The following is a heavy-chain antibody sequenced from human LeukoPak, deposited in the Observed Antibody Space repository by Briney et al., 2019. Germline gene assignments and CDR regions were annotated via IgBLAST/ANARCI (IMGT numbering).Heavy chain of an antibody. CDR3: ARGPSITIFGVVINEGNWFDP. V-gene: IGHV4-59*08. CDR1: GGSISSYY. Sequence: SETLSLTCTVSGGSISSYYWSWIRQPPGKGLEWIGYIYYSGSTNYNPSLKSRVTISVDTSKNQFSLKLSSVTAADTAVYYCARGPSITIFGVVINEGNWFDPWGQGTLVTVSS. CDR2: IYYSGST. J-gene: IGHJ5*02. D-gene: IGHD3-3*01.